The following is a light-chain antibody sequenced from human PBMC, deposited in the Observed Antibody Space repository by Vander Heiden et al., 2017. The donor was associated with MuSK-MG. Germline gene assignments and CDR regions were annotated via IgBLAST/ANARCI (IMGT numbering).Light chain of an antibody. Sequence: DIQMTQSPSSLSASVGDRVTITCRASQSISSYLNWYQQKPGKAPKLLIYAASSLQSGVPSRFSGSASGTDFTLTISRLHPEDFATYYCQQSDSTRQIFGHGTKVDIK. CDR1: QSISSY. V-gene: IGKV1-39*01. J-gene: IGKJ3*01. CDR2: AAS. CDR3: QQSDSTRQI.